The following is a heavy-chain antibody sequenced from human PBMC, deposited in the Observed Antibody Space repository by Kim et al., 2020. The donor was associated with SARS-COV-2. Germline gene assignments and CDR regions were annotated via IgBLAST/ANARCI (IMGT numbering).Heavy chain of an antibody. Sequence: ASVKVSCKASGYTFTSYAMHWVRQAPGQRLEWMGWINAGNGNTKYSQKFQGRVTITRDTSASTAYMELSSLRSEDTAVYYCARGGYCSSTRCYLTSGYWGQGTLVTVSS. V-gene: IGHV1-3*01. CDR1: GYTFTSYA. D-gene: IGHD2-2*01. J-gene: IGHJ4*02. CDR3: ARGGYCSSTRCYLTSGY. CDR2: INAGNGNT.